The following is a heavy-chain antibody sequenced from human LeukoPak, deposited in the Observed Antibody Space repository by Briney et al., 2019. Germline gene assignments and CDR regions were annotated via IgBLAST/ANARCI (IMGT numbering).Heavy chain of an antibody. CDR1: GGTFSSYA. V-gene: IGHV1-69*06. D-gene: IGHD3-10*01. CDR3: ARDRHGSGSYRTIDY. Sequence: SVKVSCKAPGGTFSSYAISWVRQAPGQGLEWMGGIIPIFGTANYAQKFQGRVTITADKSTSTAYMELSSLRSEDTAVYYCARDRHGSGSYRTIDYWGQGTLVTVSS. CDR2: IIPIFGTA. J-gene: IGHJ4*02.